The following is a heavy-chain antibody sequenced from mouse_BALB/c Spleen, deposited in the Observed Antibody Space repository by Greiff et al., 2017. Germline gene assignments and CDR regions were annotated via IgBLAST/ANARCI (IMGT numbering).Heavy chain of an antibody. D-gene: IGHD2-1*01. CDR2: ISSGGGST. Sequence: VQLKESGGGLVKPGGSLKLSCAASGFAFSSYDMSWVRQTPEKRLEWVAYISSGGGSTYYPDTVKGRFTISRDNAKNTLYLQMSSLKSEDTAMYYCARQNYGNYGYFDVWGAGTTVTVSS. CDR3: ARQNYGNYGYFDV. J-gene: IGHJ1*01. CDR1: GFAFSSYD. V-gene: IGHV5-12-1*01.